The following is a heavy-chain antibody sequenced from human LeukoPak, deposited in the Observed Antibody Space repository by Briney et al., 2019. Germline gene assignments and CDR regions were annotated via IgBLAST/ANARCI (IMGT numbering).Heavy chain of an antibody. D-gene: IGHD3-10*01. CDR3: AKVSGSGSTPYYYYYYMDV. J-gene: IGHJ6*03. CDR1: GFTFSSYG. V-gene: IGHV3-30*02. CDR2: IRYDGSNK. Sequence: GGSLRLSCAASGFTFSSYGMHWVRQAPGKGLEWVAFIRYDGSNKYYADSVKGRFTISRDNSKNTLYLQMNSLRAGDTAVYYCAKVSGSGSTPYYYYYYMDVWGKGTTVTVSS.